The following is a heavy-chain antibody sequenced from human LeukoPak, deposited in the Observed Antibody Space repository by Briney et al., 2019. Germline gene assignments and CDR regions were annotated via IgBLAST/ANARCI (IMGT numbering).Heavy chain of an antibody. Sequence: ASVKVSCKASGYTFTGYHMHWVRQAPGQGLEWMGWINPNSGGTNYAQKFQGRVTMTRDTSISTAYMELSRLRSDDTAVYYCARGGRDYGDYSYYYYGMDVWGQGTTVTVSS. J-gene: IGHJ6*02. D-gene: IGHD4-17*01. CDR2: INPNSGGT. CDR1: GYTFTGYH. V-gene: IGHV1-2*02. CDR3: ARGGRDYGDYSYYYYGMDV.